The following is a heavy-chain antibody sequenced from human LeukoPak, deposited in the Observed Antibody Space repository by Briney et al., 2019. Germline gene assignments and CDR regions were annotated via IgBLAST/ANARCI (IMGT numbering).Heavy chain of an antibody. CDR1: GYTFTGYY. J-gene: IGHJ4*02. V-gene: IGHV1-2*02. D-gene: IGHD3-22*01. CDR2: INPNSGGT. Sequence: ASVKVSCKASGYTFTGYYMHWVRQAPGQGLEWMGWINPNSGGTNYAQKFQGRVTMTRDTSISTAYMELSSLRSEDTAVYYCARDSLPSSGYGLISYWGQGTLVTVSS. CDR3: ARDSLPSSGYGLISY.